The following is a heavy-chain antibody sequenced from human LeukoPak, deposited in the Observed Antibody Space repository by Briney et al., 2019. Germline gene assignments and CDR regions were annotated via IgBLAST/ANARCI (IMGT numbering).Heavy chain of an antibody. D-gene: IGHD3-10*01. CDR2: ISYDRIKD. J-gene: IGHJ4*02. CDR1: GFTFTNFA. Sequence: PGTSLRLSCVGSGFTFTNFALHWVRRAPGRGLEWVAVISYDRIKDYYSDSVHGRFTISRDNSQNTLYLQMNSLRPDDTAVYYCAKKVVPEWSDMWFGELFDSWGQGILVTVSS. V-gene: IGHV3-30*04. CDR3: AKKVVPEWSDMWFGELFDS.